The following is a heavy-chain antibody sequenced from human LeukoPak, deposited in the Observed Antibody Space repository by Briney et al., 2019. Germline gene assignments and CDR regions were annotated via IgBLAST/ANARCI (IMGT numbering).Heavy chain of an antibody. V-gene: IGHV3-23*01. CDR3: AKVRYCTNGVCYEYYFDY. D-gene: IGHD2-8*01. Sequence: PGGSLRLSCAASGFAFSIYAMSWVREAPGKGLEWVLAISGSGGSTYYADSVKGRFTISRDNSKNTLYLQMNSLRAEDTAVYYCAKVRYCTNGVCYEYYFDYWGQGTLVTVSS. CDR2: ISGSGGST. CDR1: GFAFSIYA. J-gene: IGHJ4*02.